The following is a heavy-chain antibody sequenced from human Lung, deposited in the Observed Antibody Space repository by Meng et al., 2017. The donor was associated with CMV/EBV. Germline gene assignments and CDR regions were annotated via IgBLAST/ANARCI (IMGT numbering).Heavy chain of an antibody. V-gene: IGHV4-39*07. J-gene: IGHJ5*02. CDR2: LYYSGST. CDR3: ARHGYSSSWRSNNNWLDP. D-gene: IGHD6-13*01. CDR1: GGSISSSTYY. Sequence: SETLSLXCTVSGGSISSSTYYWGWVRQPPGKGLEWIGSLYYSGSTYYNPSLKSRVTISVDTSMNQFSLRLSSVTAADTAVYYCARHGYSSSWRSNNNWLDPWGQGTLVTVSS.